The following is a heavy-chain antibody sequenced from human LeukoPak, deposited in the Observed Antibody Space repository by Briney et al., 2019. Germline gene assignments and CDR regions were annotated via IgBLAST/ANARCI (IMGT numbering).Heavy chain of an antibody. CDR2: MNSAGTTI. D-gene: IGHD1-1*01. CDR3: IREVQVRASASLGL. Sequence: GGSLRLSCAASGFTISGFWMHWVRQVPGEGLEWVARMNSAGTTINYADSVKGRFTISRDNVRNTLHLQMNNLSLEDTAVYFCIREVQVRASASLGLWGRGTPVTVS. V-gene: IGHV3-74*01. CDR1: GFTISGFW. J-gene: IGHJ4*01.